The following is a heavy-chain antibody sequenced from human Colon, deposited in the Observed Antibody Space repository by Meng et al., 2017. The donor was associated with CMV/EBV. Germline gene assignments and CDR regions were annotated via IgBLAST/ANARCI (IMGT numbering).Heavy chain of an antibody. V-gene: IGHV4-61*01. CDR3: ARDREGWGYYFDY. Sequence: GSLRLSCTVSGGSVSSGSYYWSWIRQPPGKGLEWIGYIYYSGSTNYNPSLKSRVTISVDTSKTQFSLKLSSVTAADTAVYYCARDREGWGYYFDYWGQGTLVTVSS. J-gene: IGHJ4*02. CDR1: GGSVSSGSYY. CDR2: IYYSGST. D-gene: IGHD3-16*01.